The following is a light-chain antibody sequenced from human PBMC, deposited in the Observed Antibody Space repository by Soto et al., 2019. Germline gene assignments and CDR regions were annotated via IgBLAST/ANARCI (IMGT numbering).Light chain of an antibody. Sequence: QSALTQPPSVSGAPGQRVTISCTGSSSNIGAGYDVHWYQQLPGTAPKLLIYGNSNRPSGVPDRFSGSKSGTSASLAITGLQAEDEADYYCQSYDSSLSAFHVVFGGGTKVTVL. J-gene: IGLJ2*01. CDR3: QSYDSSLSAFHVV. CDR2: GNS. V-gene: IGLV1-40*01. CDR1: SSNIGAGYD.